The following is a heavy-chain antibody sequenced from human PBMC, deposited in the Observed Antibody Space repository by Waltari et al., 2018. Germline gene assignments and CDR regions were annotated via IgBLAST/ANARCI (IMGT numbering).Heavy chain of an antibody. CDR2: VRGDWRT. J-gene: IGHJ5*02. Sequence: QLQLPESGPGLVKPSGTLSPTCDVSADSTSSSYCWIWVRQSPQKGLEWLGQVRGDWRTNYNPSVASRVSVSLDTSKNQFSLRLTSATAADTAIYYCARDRGRGLYLDTWGPGTLVTVSP. CDR1: ADSTSSSYC. D-gene: IGHD2-15*01. V-gene: IGHV4-4*02. CDR3: ARDRGRGLYLDT.